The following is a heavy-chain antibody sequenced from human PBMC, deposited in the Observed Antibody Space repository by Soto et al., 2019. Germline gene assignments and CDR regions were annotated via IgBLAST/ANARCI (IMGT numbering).Heavy chain of an antibody. V-gene: IGHV1-2*04. J-gene: IGHJ6*03. Sequence: VASVKVSCKASGYTFTCYYMHWVRQAPGQGLEWMGWINPNSGGTNYAQKFQGWVTMTRDTSISTAYMELSRLRSDDTAVYYCARGYCSSTSCYSPRDYYYYYMDVWGKGTTVTVSS. D-gene: IGHD2-2*02. CDR3: ARGYCSSTSCYSPRDYYYYYMDV. CDR2: INPNSGGT. CDR1: GYTFTCYY.